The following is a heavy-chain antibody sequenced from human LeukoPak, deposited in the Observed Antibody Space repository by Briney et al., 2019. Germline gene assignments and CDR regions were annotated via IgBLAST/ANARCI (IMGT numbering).Heavy chain of an antibody. CDR2: VSYDGGNQ. CDR3: ARESETSGWYDY. CDR1: GFTFSSYG. V-gene: IGHV3-30*03. J-gene: IGHJ4*02. Sequence: PGRSLRLSCAASGFTFSSYGMHWVRRAPGKGLEWVAVVSYDGGNQYYADSVKGRFTISRDNTRKSLSLQMSSLRSEDTALYYCARESETSGWYDYWGQGTLVTVSS. D-gene: IGHD6-19*01.